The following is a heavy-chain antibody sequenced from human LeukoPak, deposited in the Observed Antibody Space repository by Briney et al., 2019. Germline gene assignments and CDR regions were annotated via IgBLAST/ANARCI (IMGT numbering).Heavy chain of an antibody. CDR1: GFRFSGYA. D-gene: IGHD2-2*01. V-gene: IGHV3-23*01. CDR3: AKDESGYQMLIDY. CDR2: ISGGGSTT. Sequence: GGSLTLSCGVSGFRFSGYAMSWVRQAPGKGMEWVSAISGGGSTTYYTDSVKGRFTISRDNFKNTLYLQVNSLRAEDTAVYFCAKDESGYQMLIDYWGQGTLVTVSS. J-gene: IGHJ4*02.